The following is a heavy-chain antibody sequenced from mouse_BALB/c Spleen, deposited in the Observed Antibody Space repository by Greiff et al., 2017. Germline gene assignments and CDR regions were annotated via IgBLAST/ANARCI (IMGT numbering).Heavy chain of an antibody. CDR3: ARSGLAY. V-gene: IGHV5-17*02. Sequence: DVKLVESGGGLVQPGGSRKLSCAASGFTFSSFGMHWVRQAPEKGLEWVAYISSGSSTIYYADTVKGRFTISRDNPKNTLFLQMTSLRSEDTAMYYCARSGLAYWGQGTLVTVSA. CDR2: ISSGSSTI. J-gene: IGHJ3*01. CDR1: GFTFSSFG. D-gene: IGHD3-2*02.